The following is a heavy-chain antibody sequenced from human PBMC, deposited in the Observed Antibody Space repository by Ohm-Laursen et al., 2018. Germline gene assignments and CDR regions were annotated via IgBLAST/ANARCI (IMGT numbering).Heavy chain of an antibody. CDR1: GGSFSAYY. Sequence: SDTLSLTCAGYGGSFSAYYWSWIRQPPGKGLEWIGEINHRGSTDSNPYIKSRVTISVDTSKKQFSQMLSSGTAADTAMYYCAAWHGYFDIWGRGTLVAVSS. CDR2: INHRGST. J-gene: IGHJ2*01. CDR3: AAWHGYFDI. V-gene: IGHV4-34*01.